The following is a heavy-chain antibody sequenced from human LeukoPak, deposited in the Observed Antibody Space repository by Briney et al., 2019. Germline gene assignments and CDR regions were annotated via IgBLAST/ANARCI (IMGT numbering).Heavy chain of an antibody. Sequence: GGSLRLSCGASGFTFDRYWMHWVRQAPGQGLVWVSRIKENGRETSYADSVKGRFTISRDNAKNTVYLQMNSLRVEDTAVYYCTSDRVFSGLDLWGQGTTVVVSS. CDR2: IKENGRET. J-gene: IGHJ6*02. V-gene: IGHV3-74*01. CDR3: TSDRVFSGLDL. CDR1: GFTFDRYW.